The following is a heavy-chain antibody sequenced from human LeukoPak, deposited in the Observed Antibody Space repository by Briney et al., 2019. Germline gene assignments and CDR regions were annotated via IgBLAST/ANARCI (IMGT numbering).Heavy chain of an antibody. CDR2: MTPSSGDA. Sequence: GASMKVSCKTSGYTFTSRNINWVRQATGQGLEWLGWMTPSSGDAGYGQKFKGRVTMTGNPSISTAYLELSNLRSEDTAVYYCATMDVDNRGSDWFDTWGQGTLVTVSS. CDR3: ATMDVDNRGSDWFDT. V-gene: IGHV1-8*01. J-gene: IGHJ5*02. CDR1: GYTFTSRN. D-gene: IGHD1-14*01.